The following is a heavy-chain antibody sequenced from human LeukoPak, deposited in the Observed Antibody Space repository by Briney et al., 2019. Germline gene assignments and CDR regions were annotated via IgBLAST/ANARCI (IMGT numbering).Heavy chain of an antibody. D-gene: IGHD3-10*01. V-gene: IGHV1-8*01. CDR2: MNPNSGNT. J-gene: IGHJ5*02. CDR1: GYTFTSYD. Sequence: ASVKVSCKASGYTFTSYDINWVRQATGQGLEWMGWMNPNSGNTGYAQKFQGRVTMTRNTSISTAYMELSSLRSEDTAVYYCARESGEDDYGSGSYPKPNNWFDPWGQGTLVTVSS. CDR3: ARESGEDDYGSGSYPKPNNWFDP.